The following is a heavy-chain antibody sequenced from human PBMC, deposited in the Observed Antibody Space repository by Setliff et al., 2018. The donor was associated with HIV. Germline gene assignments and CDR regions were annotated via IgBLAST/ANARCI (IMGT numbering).Heavy chain of an antibody. CDR2: ISLSGST. Sequence: KPSETLSLTCSVSGYSLSSASYWGWIRQSPEKGLEWIGSISLSGSTYYNPSLQSRVTISIDMSKSHFSLNLKSATAADTAIYYCARGLTAPAAAGSWGQGMLVTVSS. CDR3: ARGLTAPAAAGS. D-gene: IGHD6-13*01. CDR1: GYSLSSASY. J-gene: IGHJ5*02. V-gene: IGHV4-38-2*02.